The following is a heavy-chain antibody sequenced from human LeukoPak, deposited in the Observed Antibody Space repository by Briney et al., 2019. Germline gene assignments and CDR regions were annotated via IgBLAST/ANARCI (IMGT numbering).Heavy chain of an antibody. CDR2: IHTSGST. Sequence: SQTLSLTCTVSGGSISTYYWSWIRQPAGKGLEWIGRIHTSGSTDYNPSLESLVTMSVDTSRNQFSLKLSSVTAADTAVYYCAREGSMTARPFVSIDYWGQGTLVTVSS. D-gene: IGHD6-6*01. CDR1: GGSISTYY. CDR3: AREGSMTARPFVSIDY. J-gene: IGHJ4*02. V-gene: IGHV4-4*07.